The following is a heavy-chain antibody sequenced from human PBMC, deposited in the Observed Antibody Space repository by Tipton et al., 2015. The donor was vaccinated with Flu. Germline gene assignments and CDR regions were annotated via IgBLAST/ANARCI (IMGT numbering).Heavy chain of an antibody. CDR3: ARADYGDGVFDY. D-gene: IGHD4-17*01. CDR2: IYTGGST. Sequence: TLSLTCTVSGGSISSGSLYWTWIRQPAGKRQEWIGHIYTGGSTKYNPSLTSRVTISLYTSKNQFSLQLTSVTAADTAVYFCARADYGDGVFDYWGQGALVTVSS. V-gene: IGHV4-61*09. CDR1: GGSISSGSLY. J-gene: IGHJ4*02.